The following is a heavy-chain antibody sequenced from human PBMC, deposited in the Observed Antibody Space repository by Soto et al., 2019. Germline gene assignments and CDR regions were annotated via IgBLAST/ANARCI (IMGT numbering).Heavy chain of an antibody. CDR1: GYTLTELS. J-gene: IGHJ4*02. CDR3: ATTYQTLKYYYDSSGYPYYFDY. D-gene: IGHD3-22*01. Sequence: ASVKVSCKVSGYTLTELSMHWVRQAPGKGLEWMGGFDPEDGETIYAQKFQDRVTMTEDTSTDTAYMELSSLRSEDTAVYYCATTYQTLKYYYDSSGYPYYFDYWGQGTLVTVSS. CDR2: FDPEDGET. V-gene: IGHV1-24*01.